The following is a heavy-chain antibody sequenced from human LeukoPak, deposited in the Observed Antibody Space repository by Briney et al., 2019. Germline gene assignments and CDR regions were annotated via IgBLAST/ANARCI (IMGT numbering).Heavy chain of an antibody. D-gene: IGHD3-3*01. Sequence: GASLRLSCAASGFTFSSYAMSWVRQAPGKGLEWVSAISGSGGSTYYADSVKGRFTISRDNSNNTLYLQMNSLRAEDTAVYYCAKDVRITIFGVVIRYFDYWGQGTLVTVSS. J-gene: IGHJ4*02. CDR3: AKDVRITIFGVVIRYFDY. CDR2: ISGSGGST. CDR1: GFTFSSYA. V-gene: IGHV3-23*01.